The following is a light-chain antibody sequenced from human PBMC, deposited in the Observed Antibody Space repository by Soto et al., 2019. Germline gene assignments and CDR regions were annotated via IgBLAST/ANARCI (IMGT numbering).Light chain of an antibody. Sequence: DIQMTQSPSAMCGSVGDRVTITCRASQDINNYLAWFQQKTGRVPKRLIYAASSLQNIVPSRFSGSGSGTEFTLTIDSLQPEDSATYYCLQHHSYPITFGQGTRLDIK. CDR2: AAS. V-gene: IGKV1-17*03. J-gene: IGKJ5*01. CDR3: LQHHSYPIT. CDR1: QDINNY.